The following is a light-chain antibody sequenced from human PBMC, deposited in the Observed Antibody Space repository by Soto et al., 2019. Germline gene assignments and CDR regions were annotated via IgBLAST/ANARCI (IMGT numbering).Light chain of an antibody. CDR3: TSHSYSRPVG. J-gene: IGLJ2*01. Sequence: QSVPTQPASVSGSPGQSITLSCTGTSSDIGLNNYVSWYQQHPGKAPALIIYAVTYRPSGVSSRFSGSKSGDTASLTISGLRTEDEADYYCTSHSYSRPVGFGGGTKVTVL. CDR2: AVT. V-gene: IGLV2-14*03. CDR1: SSDIGLNNY.